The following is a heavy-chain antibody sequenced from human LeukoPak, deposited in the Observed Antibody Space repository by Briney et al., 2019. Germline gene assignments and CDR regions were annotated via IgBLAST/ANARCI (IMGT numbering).Heavy chain of an antibody. CDR2: IIPVLGMP. D-gene: IGHD1-14*01. V-gene: IGHV1-69*04. Sequence: SVKVSCKASGGTFSSYAISWVRQAPGQGLEWMGRIIPVLGMPDYAQKFQGRVTISADKSTSTAYMELSSLRSDDTAVYYCARAGGGRSPSFDYWGQGTLVTVSS. J-gene: IGHJ4*02. CDR3: ARAGGGRSPSFDY. CDR1: GGTFSSYA.